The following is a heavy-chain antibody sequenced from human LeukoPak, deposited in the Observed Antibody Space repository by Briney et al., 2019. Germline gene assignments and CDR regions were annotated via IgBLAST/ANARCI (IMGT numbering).Heavy chain of an antibody. CDR3: AREGTNGDYVPY. CDR2: ISSSSSYI. CDR1: GFTFSSYS. V-gene: IGHV3-21*01. J-gene: IGHJ4*02. D-gene: IGHD4-17*01. Sequence: GGSLRLSCAASGFTFSSYSMNWVRQAPGKGLEWVSSISSSSSYIYYADSVKGRFTISRDNAENSLYLQMNSLRAEDTAVYYCAREGTNGDYVPYWGQGTLVTVSS.